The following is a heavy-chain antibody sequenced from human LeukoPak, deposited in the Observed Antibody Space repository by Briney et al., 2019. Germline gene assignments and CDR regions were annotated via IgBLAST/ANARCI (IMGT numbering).Heavy chain of an antibody. Sequence: PSETLSLTCAVYGGSFSGYYWGWIRQPPGKGLEWIGEINHSGSTNYNPSLKSRVTISVDTSKNQFSLKLSSVTAADTAVYYCARRHQLLWYFQHWGQGTLVTVSS. J-gene: IGHJ1*01. CDR3: ARRHQLLWYFQH. D-gene: IGHD2-2*01. V-gene: IGHV4-34*01. CDR1: GGSFSGYY. CDR2: INHSGST.